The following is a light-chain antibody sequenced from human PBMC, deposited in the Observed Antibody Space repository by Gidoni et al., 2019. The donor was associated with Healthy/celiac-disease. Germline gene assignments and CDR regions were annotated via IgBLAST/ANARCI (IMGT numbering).Light chain of an antibody. Sequence: EIVMTQSPATLSVAPGARATLSCRASQSVSRHLAWYQQKPGQAPRLLIYGAATRATGIPARFRGNGSGTEFTLTISRLQSEDFAVYYCRQYNNWPPAFGQGTKVEIK. V-gene: IGKV3-15*01. CDR3: RQYNNWPPA. CDR1: QSVSRH. J-gene: IGKJ1*01. CDR2: GAA.